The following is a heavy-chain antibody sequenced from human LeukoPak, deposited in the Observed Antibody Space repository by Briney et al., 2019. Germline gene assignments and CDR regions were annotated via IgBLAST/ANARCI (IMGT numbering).Heavy chain of an antibody. J-gene: IGHJ3*02. V-gene: IGHV3-30*02. Sequence: GGSLRLSCAASGFTFSSYEMNWVRQAPGKGLEWVAFIRYDGSNKYYADSVKGRFTISRDNSKNTLYLQMNSLRAEDTAVYYCANMYSSGWVDAFDIWGQGTMVTVCS. D-gene: IGHD6-19*01. CDR3: ANMYSSGWVDAFDI. CDR1: GFTFSSYE. CDR2: IRYDGSNK.